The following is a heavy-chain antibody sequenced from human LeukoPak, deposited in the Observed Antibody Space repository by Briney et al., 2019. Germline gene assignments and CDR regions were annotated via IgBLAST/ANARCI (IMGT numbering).Heavy chain of an antibody. CDR3: ARGSFDSSGNYFLDY. Sequence: SETLSLTCTVSGGYISGYCWSWIRQPPGKGMEWIGYIYYTGSTNYNPSLMGRVTTSVDTSEKQFSLKLSSVTAADTAVYYCARGSFDSSGNYFLDYWGRGTLVAVSS. CDR2: IYYTGST. J-gene: IGHJ4*02. V-gene: IGHV4-59*01. CDR1: GGYISGYC. D-gene: IGHD3-22*01.